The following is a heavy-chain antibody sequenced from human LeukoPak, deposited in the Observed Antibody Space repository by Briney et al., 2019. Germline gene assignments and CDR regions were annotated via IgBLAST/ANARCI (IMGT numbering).Heavy chain of an antibody. CDR2: ISSSSSYI. CDR3: AREYESDAFDI. V-gene: IGHV3-21*01. D-gene: IGHD3-3*01. J-gene: IGHJ3*02. CDR1: GFTFSSYG. Sequence: GGSLRLSCAASGFTFSSYGMHWVRQAPGKGLEWVSSISSSSSYIYYADSVKGRFTISRDNAKNSLYLQMNSLRAEDTAVYYCAREYESDAFDIWGQGTMVTVSS.